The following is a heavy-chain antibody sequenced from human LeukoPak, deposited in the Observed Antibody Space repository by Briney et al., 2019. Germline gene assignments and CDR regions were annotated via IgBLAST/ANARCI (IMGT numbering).Heavy chain of an antibody. CDR2: IRYDGSNK. J-gene: IGHJ6*03. V-gene: IGHV3-30*02. Sequence: PGGSLRLSCAASGFTFSSYGMHWVRQAPGKGLEWVAFIRYDGSNKYYADSVKGRFTISRDNSKNTLYLQMNSLRAEDTAVYYCAKDLSPHYYYYMDVWGKGTTVTVSS. D-gene: IGHD3-3*02. CDR3: AKDLSPHYYYYMDV. CDR1: GFTFSSYG.